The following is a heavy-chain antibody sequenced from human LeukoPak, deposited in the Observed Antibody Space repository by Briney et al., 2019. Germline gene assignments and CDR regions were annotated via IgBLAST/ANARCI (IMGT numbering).Heavy chain of an antibody. CDR1: GGSISSSSYY. Sequence: PSETLSLTCTVSGGSISSSSYYWGWIRQPPGKGLEWIGSIHYTGRTYYNPSLKGRIAISVDTSKNQFSLNLSSVTAADTAVFYCARHVWYYFDYWGQGTLVTVSS. J-gene: IGHJ4*02. CDR3: ARHVWYYFDY. CDR2: IHYTGRT. D-gene: IGHD2-21*01. V-gene: IGHV4-39*01.